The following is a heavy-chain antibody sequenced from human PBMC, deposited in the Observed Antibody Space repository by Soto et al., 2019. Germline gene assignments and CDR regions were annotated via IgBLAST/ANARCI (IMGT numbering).Heavy chain of an antibody. Sequence: SLTCTVSGGSISSYYWSWIRQPPGKGLEWIGYIYYSGSTNYNPSLKSRVTISVDTSKNQFSLKLSSVTAADTAVYYCAGYSYGGGNFDYWGQGSLVTVSS. D-gene: IGHD5-18*01. CDR1: GGSISSYY. CDR3: AGYSYGGGNFDY. J-gene: IGHJ4*02. CDR2: IYYSGST. V-gene: IGHV4-59*01.